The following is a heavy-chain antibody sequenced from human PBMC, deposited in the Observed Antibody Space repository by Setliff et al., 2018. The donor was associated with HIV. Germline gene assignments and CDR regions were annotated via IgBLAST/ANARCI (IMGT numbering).Heavy chain of an antibody. CDR1: SGSISAPSYF. CDR3: AKKGNGDAFDI. Sequence: SETLSLTCTVSSGSISAPSYFWAWIRQPPGKGLEWIGSIYNTGSAYYSPSLNSRVTISVDTSKNQFSLKLSSVTAVDTAVYYCAKKGNGDAFDIWGQGTMVTVSS. V-gene: IGHV4-39*07. D-gene: IGHD2-8*01. J-gene: IGHJ3*02. CDR2: IYNTGSA.